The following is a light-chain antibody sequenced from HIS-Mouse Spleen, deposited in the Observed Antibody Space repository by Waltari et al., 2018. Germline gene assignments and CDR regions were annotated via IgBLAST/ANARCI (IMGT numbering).Light chain of an antibody. J-gene: IGLJ2*01. Sequence: QSALTQPPSASGSPGQSVTIPCTGTSSDVGGYNYVSWYQQHPGKAPKPMIYGVSKRPSGVPDRFSGSKSGNTASLTVSGLQAEDEADYYCSSYAGSNKVVFGGGTKLTVL. CDR2: GVS. CDR3: SSYAGSNKVV. V-gene: IGLV2-8*01. CDR1: SSDVGGYNY.